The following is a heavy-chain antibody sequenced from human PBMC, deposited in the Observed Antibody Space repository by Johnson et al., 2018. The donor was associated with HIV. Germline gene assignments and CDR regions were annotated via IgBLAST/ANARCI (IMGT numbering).Heavy chain of an antibody. D-gene: IGHD3-22*01. J-gene: IGHJ3*02. V-gene: IGHV3-7*01. CDR1: GFTFSSYW. CDR2: IKQDGSEK. CDR3: ARQLGYYYDSSGYDDETDDAFDI. Sequence: VQLVESGGGLIQPGGSLRLSCAASGFTFSSYWMSWVRQAPGKGLEWVANIKQDGSEKYYVDSVKGRFTISRDNSKNSLYLHMNSLRSEDTAVYYCARQLGYYYDSSGYDDETDDAFDIWGQGTMVTVSS.